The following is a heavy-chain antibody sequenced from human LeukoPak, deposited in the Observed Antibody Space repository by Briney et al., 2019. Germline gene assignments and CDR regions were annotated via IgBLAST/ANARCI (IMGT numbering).Heavy chain of an antibody. V-gene: IGHV1-8*02. CDR1: GYTFTSYY. J-gene: IGHJ4*02. Sequence: ASMRVSCKASGYTFTSYYMHWVRQAPGQGLEWMGWMKSNNGHTGYAQKFQGRVTMTRDTSISTAYMELSSLTFEDTAVYYCARGPPNWGMVGYWGQGTLVTVSS. D-gene: IGHD7-27*01. CDR2: MKSNNGHT. CDR3: ARGPPNWGMVGY.